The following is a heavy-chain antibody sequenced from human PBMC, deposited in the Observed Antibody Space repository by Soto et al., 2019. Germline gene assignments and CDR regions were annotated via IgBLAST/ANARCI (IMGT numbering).Heavy chain of an antibody. CDR3: ARGPNSAWLGFSPFDP. D-gene: IGHD3-16*01. CDR1: GGSFRGYY. Sequence: PSETLSLTCAVYGGSFRGYYWSWIRQPPGKGLEWIGEINHSGSANYTSSLKSRVTISADTSKDQFSLKLSSVTAADTAVYYCARGPNSAWLGFSPFDPWGQGTLVTVSS. CDR2: INHSGSA. V-gene: IGHV4-34*01. J-gene: IGHJ5*02.